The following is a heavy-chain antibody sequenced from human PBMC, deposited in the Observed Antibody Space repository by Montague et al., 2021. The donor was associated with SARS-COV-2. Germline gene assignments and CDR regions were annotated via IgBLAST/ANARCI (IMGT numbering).Heavy chain of an antibody. Sequence: SETLSLTCTVSGGSLSSSSYYWGWMRQPPGKGLEWVGSFFYSGSTYYNPSLKSRVTISVDTSKNQLSLKLSSVTAADTAVYYCARPQQQLAFDYWGQGTLVTVSP. CDR2: FFYSGST. D-gene: IGHD6-13*01. CDR1: GGSLSSSSYY. V-gene: IGHV4-39*01. CDR3: ARPQQQLAFDY. J-gene: IGHJ4*02.